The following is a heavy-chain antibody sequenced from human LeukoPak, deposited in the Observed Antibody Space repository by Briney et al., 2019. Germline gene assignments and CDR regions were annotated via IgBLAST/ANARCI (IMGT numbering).Heavy chain of an antibody. CDR1: GFFFSDSA. CDR2: TTGRGDNT. CDR3: ASEIVGAGDFDY. D-gene: IGHD1-26*01. J-gene: IGHJ4*02. Sequence: GGSLRLSCAASGFFFSDSAMAWIRQAPGKGLEWVSTTTGRGDNTHYADSVEGRFTFSRDNSKNTLYLQMNSLRAEDTAVYYCASEIVGAGDFDYWGQGTLVTVSS. V-gene: IGHV3-23*01.